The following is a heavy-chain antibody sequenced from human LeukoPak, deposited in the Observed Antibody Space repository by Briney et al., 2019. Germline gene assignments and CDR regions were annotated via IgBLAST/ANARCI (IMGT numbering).Heavy chain of an antibody. CDR1: GFTFSTYN. J-gene: IGHJ3*02. D-gene: IGHD1-26*01. V-gene: IGHV3-21*01. CDR3: ARDVGASAPDAFDI. Sequence: GGSLRLSCTASGFTFSTYNMNWVRQAPGKGLEWVSSISTSSNYIYYADSVKGRFTISRDNAKNSLYLQMYSLRVEDTDVYYCARDVGASAPDAFDIWGQGTMVTVSS. CDR2: ISTSSNYI.